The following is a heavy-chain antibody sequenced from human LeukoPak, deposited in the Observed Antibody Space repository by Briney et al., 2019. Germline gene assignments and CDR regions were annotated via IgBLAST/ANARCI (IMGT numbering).Heavy chain of an antibody. CDR1: GGTFSSYA. D-gene: IGHD2-8*01. J-gene: IGHJ4*02. Sequence: ASVKVPCKASGGTFSSYAISWVRQAPGQGLEWMGGFIPIFGTANYAQKFQGRVTITADESTSTAYMELSSLRSEDTAVYYCARDRGCTNGVCFPLDYWGQGTLVTVSS. CDR3: ARDRGCTNGVCFPLDY. CDR2: FIPIFGTA. V-gene: IGHV1-69*13.